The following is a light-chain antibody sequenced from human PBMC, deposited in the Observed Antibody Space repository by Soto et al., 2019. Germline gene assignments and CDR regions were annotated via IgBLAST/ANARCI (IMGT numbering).Light chain of an antibody. Sequence: EIVLTQSPGTLSLSPGARATLSCRASQSVNNTYLAWYQQKPGQAPRLLLYDASRATGISDRFGGSGSGTDFTLTIRRLEPEDFAVYYCQQYGRSSWTFGQGTKVEIK. J-gene: IGKJ1*01. CDR2: DAS. V-gene: IGKV3-20*01. CDR1: QSVNNTY. CDR3: QQYGRSSWT.